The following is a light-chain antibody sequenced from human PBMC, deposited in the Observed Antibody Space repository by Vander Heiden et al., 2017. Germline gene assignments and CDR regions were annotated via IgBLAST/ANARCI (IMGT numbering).Light chain of an antibody. J-gene: IGKJ1*01. CDR1: QGISSY. Sequence: TGDRVTISCRTSQGISSYLAWYQQKPGKAPELLIYAASTLQSGVPSRFSGSGSGTDFTLTISCLQSEDFATYYCQQDDSFPITFGQGTKMEIK. CDR2: AAS. CDR3: QQDDSFPIT. V-gene: IGKV1D-8*01.